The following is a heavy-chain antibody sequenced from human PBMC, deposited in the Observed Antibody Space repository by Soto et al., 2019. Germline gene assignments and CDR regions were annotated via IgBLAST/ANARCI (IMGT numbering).Heavy chain of an antibody. CDR1: GLTFSGYW. D-gene: IGHD2-2*01. CDR2: INREGSYE. CDR3: PRDPGPRPAAIRGLGWFDS. Sequence: GSLRLSCAASGLTFSGYWMSWVRQAPGKGLEWVASINREGSYEHHVASGNGRFTISRDNAKNSVHLQMESLRADDTAVYYCPRDPGPRPAAIRGLGWFDSWGQGTVVTVSS. J-gene: IGHJ5*01. V-gene: IGHV3-7*03.